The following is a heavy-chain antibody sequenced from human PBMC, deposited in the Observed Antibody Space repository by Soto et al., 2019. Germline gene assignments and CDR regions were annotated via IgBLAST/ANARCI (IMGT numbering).Heavy chain of an antibody. D-gene: IGHD3-10*01. CDR1: GFTFSSYA. CDR2: ISGSGGST. Sequence: PGGSLRLSCAASGFTFSSYAMSWVRQAPGKGLEWVSAISGSGGSTYYADSVKGRFTISRDNSKNTLYLQMNSLRAEDTAVYYCAKDRSGDPYYYYGMDVWGQGTTVTVSS. V-gene: IGHV3-23*01. J-gene: IGHJ6*02. CDR3: AKDRSGDPYYYYGMDV.